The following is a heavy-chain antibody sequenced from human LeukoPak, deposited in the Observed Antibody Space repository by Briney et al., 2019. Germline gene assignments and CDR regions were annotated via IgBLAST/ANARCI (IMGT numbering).Heavy chain of an antibody. CDR2: INHSGST. CDR3: ARRPYSSSSYYFDY. CDR1: GGSFSGYY. V-gene: IGHV4-34*01. J-gene: IGHJ4*02. Sequence: SETLSLTCAVYGGSFSGYYWSWIRQPPGKGLEWIGEINHSGSTNYNPSLKSRVTISVDTSKNQFSLKLSSVTAADTAVYYCARRPYSSSSYYFDYWGQGTLVTVSS. D-gene: IGHD6-6*01.